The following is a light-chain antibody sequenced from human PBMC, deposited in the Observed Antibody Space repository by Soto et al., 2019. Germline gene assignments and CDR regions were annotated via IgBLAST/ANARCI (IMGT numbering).Light chain of an antibody. CDR2: GAS. CDR1: QSVSSTY. CDR3: QQYGSSPRT. Sequence: EIVLTQSTGTLSLSPGERATLSCRASQSVSSTYLAWYQQKPGQPPRLLIYGASTRATGIPDRFSGSGSGTDFTLTISRLEPEDFAVFYCQQYGSSPRTFGQGTKV. V-gene: IGKV3-20*01. J-gene: IGKJ1*01.